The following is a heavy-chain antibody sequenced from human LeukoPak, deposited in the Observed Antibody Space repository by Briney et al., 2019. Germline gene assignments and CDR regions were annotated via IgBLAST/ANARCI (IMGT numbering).Heavy chain of an antibody. V-gene: IGHV3-33*01. CDR2: IWYDGSNK. CDR3: ARDRYYDSSGYPSD. CDR1: GFTFSSYG. D-gene: IGHD3-22*01. Sequence: PGRSLRLSCAASGFTFSSYGMHWVREAPGKGLGWVAVIWYDGSNKYYADSVKGRFTISRDNSKNTLYLQMNSLRAEDTAVYYCARDRYYDSSGYPSDWGQGTLVTVSS. J-gene: IGHJ4*02.